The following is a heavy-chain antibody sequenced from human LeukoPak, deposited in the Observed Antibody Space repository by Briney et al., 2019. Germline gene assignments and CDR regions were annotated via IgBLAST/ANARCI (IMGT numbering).Heavy chain of an antibody. J-gene: IGHJ6*02. CDR2: INTNTGNP. Sequence: AASVKVSCKASGYTFTSYAMNWVRQAPGQGLEWMGWINTNTGNPTYAQGFTGRFVFSLDTPVSPAYLQISSLKAEDTGVYYCARVGSLRYFDWLSDGLDVWGQGTTVTVSS. CDR1: GYTFTSYA. D-gene: IGHD3-9*01. CDR3: ARVGSLRYFDWLSDGLDV. V-gene: IGHV7-4-1*02.